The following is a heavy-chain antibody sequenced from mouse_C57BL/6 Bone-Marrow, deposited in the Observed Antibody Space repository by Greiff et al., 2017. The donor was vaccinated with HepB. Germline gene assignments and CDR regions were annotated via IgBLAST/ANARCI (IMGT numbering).Heavy chain of an antibody. CDR1: GYTFTSYW. Sequence: QVQLKQPGAELVRPGTSVKLSCKASGYTFTSYWMHWVKQRPGQGLEWIGVIDPSDSYTNYNQKFKGKATLTVDTSSSTAYMQLSSLTSEDSAVYYCARGGLHYYFDYWGQGTTLTVSS. CDR2: IDPSDSYT. J-gene: IGHJ2*01. D-gene: IGHD2-4*01. CDR3: ARGGLHYYFDY. V-gene: IGHV1-59*01.